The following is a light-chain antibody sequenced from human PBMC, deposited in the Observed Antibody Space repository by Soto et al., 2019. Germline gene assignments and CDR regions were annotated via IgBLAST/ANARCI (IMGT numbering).Light chain of an antibody. CDR2: DVS. CDR1: SSDVGGYNY. Sequence: QSVLTQPASVSGSPGQSITISCTGTSSDVGGYNYVSWYQQHPGKAPKLMIYDVSNRPSGGSNRFSGSKSGNTASLTISGLQAEDEADYYCSSYTSSSTGVFGTGTKLTVL. CDR3: SSYTSSSTGV. J-gene: IGLJ1*01. V-gene: IGLV2-14*01.